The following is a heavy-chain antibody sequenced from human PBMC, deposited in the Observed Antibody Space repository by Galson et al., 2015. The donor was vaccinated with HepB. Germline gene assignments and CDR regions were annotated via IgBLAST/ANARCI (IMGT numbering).Heavy chain of an antibody. D-gene: IGHD3-3*01. J-gene: IGHJ5*02. CDR3: ARVPRFLKWLNGDWFDP. V-gene: IGHV3-48*03. CDR2: ISNTASTI. CDR1: GFTFSSYS. Sequence: SCAASGFTFSSYSMCWVRQAPGKGLEWVSYISNTASTIYYADSVKGRFTMSRDNANSSVDLQMNNLRAEDTAVYYCARVPRFLKWLNGDWFDPWGQGTLVTVSS.